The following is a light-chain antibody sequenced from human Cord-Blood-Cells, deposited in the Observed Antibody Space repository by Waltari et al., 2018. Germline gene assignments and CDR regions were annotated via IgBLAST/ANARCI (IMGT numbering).Light chain of an antibody. CDR2: AAS. Sequence: DIQMTQSPSSLSASVGDRVTITCRARQSISSYLNWYQQKPGKAPKLLIYAASSLQSGVPSRFSGSGSGTDFTLTISSLQPVDLATYDCQLGYSTPLTCGGGTKVEVK. CDR3: QLGYSTPLT. J-gene: IGKJ4*01. V-gene: IGKV1-39*01. CDR1: QSISSY.